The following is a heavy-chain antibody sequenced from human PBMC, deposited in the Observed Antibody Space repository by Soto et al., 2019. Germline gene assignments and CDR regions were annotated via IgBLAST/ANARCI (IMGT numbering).Heavy chain of an antibody. CDR3: AMTWTVPAARWADN. CDR2: IIPILGIA. Sequence: QVQLVQSGAEVKKPGSSVKVSCKASGGTFSSYTISWVRQAPGQGLEWMGRIIPILGIADYAQKFQGRVTITADKSTSTAYMELSSLRSEDTAVYYCAMTWTVPAARWADNWGQGTLVTVSS. CDR1: GGTFSSYT. V-gene: IGHV1-69*02. J-gene: IGHJ4*02. D-gene: IGHD2-2*01.